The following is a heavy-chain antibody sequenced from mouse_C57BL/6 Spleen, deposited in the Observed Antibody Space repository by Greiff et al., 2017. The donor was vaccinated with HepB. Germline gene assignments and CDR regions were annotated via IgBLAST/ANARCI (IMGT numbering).Heavy chain of an antibody. J-gene: IGHJ3*01. CDR2: INPSNGGT. D-gene: IGHD3-2*02. CDR1: GYTFTSYW. V-gene: IGHV1-53*01. Sequence: QVQLQQPGTELVKPGASVKLSCKASGYTFTSYWMHWVKQRPGQGLEWIGNINPSNGGTNYNEKFKSKATLTVDQSSSTADMQLSSLTSEDSAVYYCARDGAQGAWFAYWGQGTLVTVSA. CDR3: ARDGAQGAWFAY.